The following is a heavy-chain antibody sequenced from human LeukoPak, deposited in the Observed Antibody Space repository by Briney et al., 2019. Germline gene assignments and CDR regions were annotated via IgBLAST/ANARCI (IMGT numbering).Heavy chain of an antibody. J-gene: IGHJ5*02. D-gene: IGHD2/OR15-2a*01. Sequence: SETLSLTCTVSGGSISSYYWSWIRQPPGKGLQWIGYIYYSGSTNYNPSLKSRVTISVDTSKNQFSLKLSSVTAADTAVYYCARCGNSWFDPWGQGTLVTVSS. V-gene: IGHV4-59*01. CDR3: ARCGNSWFDP. CDR2: IYYSGST. CDR1: GGSISSYY.